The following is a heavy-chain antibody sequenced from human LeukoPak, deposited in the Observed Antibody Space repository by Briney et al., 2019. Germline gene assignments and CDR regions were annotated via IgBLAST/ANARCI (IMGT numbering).Heavy chain of an antibody. D-gene: IGHD1-1*01. CDR1: GGSISSYF. Sequence: SETLSLTCTVSGGSISSYFWTWVRQPAAKGLEWIGRMYSRGSTNYNPSLKSRVTMSVDTSKNQFSLKLRSVTAADTAVYYCAREDGTGGLDVWGQGTTVTVSS. J-gene: IGHJ6*02. CDR2: MYSRGST. V-gene: IGHV4-4*07. CDR3: AREDGTGGLDV.